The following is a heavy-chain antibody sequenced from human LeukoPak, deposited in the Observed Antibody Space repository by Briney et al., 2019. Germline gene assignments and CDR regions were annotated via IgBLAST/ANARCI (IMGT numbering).Heavy chain of an antibody. CDR2: IRSDGYHT. V-gene: IGHV3-30*02. J-gene: IGHJ4*02. CDR3: AKPSGSGVDY. D-gene: IGHD1-26*01. CDR1: GFVFDDYD. Sequence: GGSLRFSCGASGFVFDDYDMHWVRQAPGKGLEWVAFIRSDGYHTYYTDSVKGRFIITRDNFKNTLYLQMNSLRLEDMAVYYCAKPSGSGVDYWGRGTRVTVSS.